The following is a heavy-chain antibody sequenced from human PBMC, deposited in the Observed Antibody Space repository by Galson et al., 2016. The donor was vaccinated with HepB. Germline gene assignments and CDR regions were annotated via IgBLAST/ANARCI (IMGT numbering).Heavy chain of an antibody. Sequence: SLRLSCAASGFTFSYYGMHWVRQAPGEGLEWVAVIWNDGSNKYYADSVKGRFTISRDNSKNTLYLQMNSLRAEDTAVYYCARLAGGGCSSISCHGDWFDPWGQGTLVTVSS. CDR1: GFTFSYYG. CDR3: ARLAGGGCSSISCHGDWFDP. D-gene: IGHD2-2*01. V-gene: IGHV3-33*01. CDR2: IWNDGSNK. J-gene: IGHJ5*02.